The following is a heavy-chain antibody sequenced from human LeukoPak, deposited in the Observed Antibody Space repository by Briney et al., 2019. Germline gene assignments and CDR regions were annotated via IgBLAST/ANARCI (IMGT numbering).Heavy chain of an antibody. V-gene: IGHV4-59*01. CDR1: GASISSYY. CDR2: IFHSGST. Sequence: SETLSLTCTVSGASISSYYWSWLRQPPGKGLEWIGYIFHSGSTNYNPSLKSRVTISVDTSKNQFSLKLSSVTAADTAVYYCARESERWPFDYWGRGTLVAVSS. CDR3: ARESERWPFDY. J-gene: IGHJ4*02. D-gene: IGHD5-24*01.